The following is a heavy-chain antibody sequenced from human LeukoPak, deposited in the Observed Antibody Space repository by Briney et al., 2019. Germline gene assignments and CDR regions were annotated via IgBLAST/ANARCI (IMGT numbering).Heavy chain of an antibody. Sequence: GGSLRLSCAASGFTFSSYWMSWVRQAPGKGLEWVANIKEDGSEKYYVDSVKGRFTISRDNAKNSLYLQMNSLRAEDTAVNYCVRVSLDSSGYFWFGRLDPWGQGTLVTVSS. CDR1: GFTFSSYW. J-gene: IGHJ5*02. CDR2: IKEDGSEK. D-gene: IGHD3-22*01. V-gene: IGHV3-7*01. CDR3: VRVSLDSSGYFWFGRLDP.